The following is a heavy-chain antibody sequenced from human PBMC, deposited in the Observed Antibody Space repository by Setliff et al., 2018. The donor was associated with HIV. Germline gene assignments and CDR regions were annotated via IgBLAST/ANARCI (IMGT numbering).Heavy chain of an antibody. D-gene: IGHD2-21*02. CDR2: IHASGKA. CDR3: ATLDPSGGNFLAY. CDR1: GGSISSYY. Sequence: SETLSLTCTVSGGSISSYYWSWIRQPPGKGLEWIGYIHASGKANYNPSLKSRVTISVDTSKNQFSLKLSSVTAADTAVYYCATLDPSGGNFLAYWGQGTLVTVSS. J-gene: IGHJ4*02. V-gene: IGHV4-4*09.